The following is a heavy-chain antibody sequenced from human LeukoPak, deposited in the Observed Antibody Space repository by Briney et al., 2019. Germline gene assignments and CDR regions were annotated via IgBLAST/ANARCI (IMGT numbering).Heavy chain of an antibody. CDR3: ARERGGIGFKGDY. V-gene: IGHV1-18*01. J-gene: IGHJ4*02. Sequence: GASVTVSFKASGYTFTSYGISWVRQAPGHGLEWMGWISPYDGNTKYAKNLQGRVTMTTDTSTSTAYMELRSLRSDDTAVYYCARERGGIGFKGDYWGQGTLVTVSS. CDR1: GYTFTSYG. D-gene: IGHD3-16*01. CDR2: ISPYDGNT.